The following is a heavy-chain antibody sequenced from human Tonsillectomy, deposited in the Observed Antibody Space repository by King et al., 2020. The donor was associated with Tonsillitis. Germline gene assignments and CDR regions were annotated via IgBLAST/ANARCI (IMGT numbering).Heavy chain of an antibody. Sequence: VQLVESGGDLAQPGGSLRLSCAASGFSISSYAMSWVRQAPGKGLEWVSAISGSGDSTYYADSVKGRFTISRDNSKNTLYLQMNSLRAEDTAVYYCAKAGNSIFGVVIRDYYYYMDVWGKGTTVTVSS. J-gene: IGHJ6*03. D-gene: IGHD3-3*01. V-gene: IGHV3-23*04. CDR1: GFSISSYA. CDR2: ISGSGDST. CDR3: AKAGNSIFGVVIRDYYYYMDV.